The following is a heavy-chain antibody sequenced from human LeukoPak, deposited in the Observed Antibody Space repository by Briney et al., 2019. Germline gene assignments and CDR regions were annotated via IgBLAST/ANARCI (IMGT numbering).Heavy chain of an antibody. J-gene: IGHJ3*01. Sequence: SETLSLTCTVSGGSVSSDSYYWHWIRKSPGKGLEWVEFVYYSGRTKYNPSLKSRVTISIDTSKNQVSLNLRSVTAADTAIYFCVREASTFYYDSSGYYRQTETFDVWGQGTMVTVSS. CDR1: GGSVSSDSYY. V-gene: IGHV4-61*01. CDR3: VREASTFYYDSSGYYRQTETFDV. D-gene: IGHD3-22*01. CDR2: VYYSGRT.